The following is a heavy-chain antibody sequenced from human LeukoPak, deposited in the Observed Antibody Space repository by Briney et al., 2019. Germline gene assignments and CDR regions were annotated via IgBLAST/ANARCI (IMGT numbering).Heavy chain of an antibody. CDR3: ARPLERSIVGAYY. J-gene: IGHJ4*02. CDR2: IKQDGSEK. Sequence: PGGSLRLSCAASGFTFSSYWMSWVRQAPGKGLEWVANIKQDGSEKYYVDSVKGRFTISRDNAKNSLYLQMNSLRAEDTAVYYCARPLERSIVGAYYWGQGTLVTVSS. V-gene: IGHV3-7*01. D-gene: IGHD1-26*01. CDR1: GFTFSSYW.